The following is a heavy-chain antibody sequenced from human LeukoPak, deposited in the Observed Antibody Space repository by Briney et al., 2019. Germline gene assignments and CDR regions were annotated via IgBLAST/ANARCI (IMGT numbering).Heavy chain of an antibody. Sequence: SETLSLTCAVYGGSFSGYYWSWIRQPPGKGLEWIGEINHSGSTNYNTSLKSRVTISVDTSKNQFSLKLSSVTAADTAVYYCARGLGDYWGQGTLVTVSS. CDR3: ARGLGDY. CDR2: INHSGST. CDR1: GGSFSGYY. V-gene: IGHV4-34*01. J-gene: IGHJ4*02.